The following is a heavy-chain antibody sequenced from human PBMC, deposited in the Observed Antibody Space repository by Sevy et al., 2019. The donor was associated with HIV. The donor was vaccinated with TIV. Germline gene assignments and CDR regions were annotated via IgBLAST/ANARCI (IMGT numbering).Heavy chain of an antibody. CDR1: RFTFSNYW. CDR3: AGDITMFGVVIKYFDY. CDR2: IKQDGSEK. Sequence: GGSLRLSCAASRFTFSNYWMSWVRQAPGKGLEWVANIKQDGSEKYYVDSVKGRFTISRDNAKNSLYLQMNSLRAEDTAVYYCAGDITMFGVVIKYFDYWGQGTLVTVSS. J-gene: IGHJ4*02. V-gene: IGHV3-7*03. D-gene: IGHD3-3*01.